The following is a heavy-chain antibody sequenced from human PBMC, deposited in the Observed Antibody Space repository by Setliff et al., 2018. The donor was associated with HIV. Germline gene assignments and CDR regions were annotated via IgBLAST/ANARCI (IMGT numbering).Heavy chain of an antibody. CDR1: GGSINSGTYY. V-gene: IGHV4-61*09. D-gene: IGHD2-15*01. Sequence: SETLSLTCTVSGGSINSGTYYWSWIRQPAGMGLEWIGHYYITGDTNYNPSLKSRVSISVDTSKNQFSLKLNSVTAADTAVYYCARGCSGGTCTSDAFDIWGQGTMVTVSS. CDR2: YYITGDT. CDR3: ARGCSGGTCTSDAFDI. J-gene: IGHJ3*02.